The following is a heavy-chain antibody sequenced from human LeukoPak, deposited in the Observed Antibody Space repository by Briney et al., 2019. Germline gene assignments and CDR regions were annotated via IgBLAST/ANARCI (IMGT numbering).Heavy chain of an antibody. J-gene: IGHJ4*02. CDR1: GFTFSRYW. Sequence: PGGSLRLSCAASGFTFSRYWMTWVRQAPGKGLEWVATLIQDGREKHYVGSVKGRFTISRDNAKNSVYLEMNSLRAEDTAVYFCASWGSVAGQRALDYWGQGTLVTVSS. D-gene: IGHD6-19*01. V-gene: IGHV3-7*03. CDR2: LIQDGREK. CDR3: ASWGSVAGQRALDY.